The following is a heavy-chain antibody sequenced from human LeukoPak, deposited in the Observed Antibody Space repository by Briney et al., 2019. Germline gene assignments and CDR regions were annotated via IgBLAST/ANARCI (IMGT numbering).Heavy chain of an antibody. CDR1: GGSFSGYY. V-gene: IGHV4-34*01. Sequence: PSETLSLTCAVYGGSFSGYYWSWIRQPPGKGLEWLGEINHSGSTNYNPSLKSRVTISVDTSKNQFSLKLSSVTAADTAVYYCARGYQLGSYLWFDPWGQGTLVTVSS. J-gene: IGHJ5*02. CDR3: ARGYQLGSYLWFDP. CDR2: INHSGST. D-gene: IGHD2-2*01.